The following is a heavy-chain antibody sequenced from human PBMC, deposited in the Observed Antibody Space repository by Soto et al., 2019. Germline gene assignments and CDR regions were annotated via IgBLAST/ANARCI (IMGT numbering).Heavy chain of an antibody. CDR2: IYSGGST. J-gene: IGHJ6*02. D-gene: IGHD3-10*01. Sequence: EVQLVETGGGLIQPGGSLRLSCAASGFTVSSNYMSWVRQAPGKGLEWVSGIYSGGSTYYADSVKGRITISRDNSKNTLYLQMNSLRAEDTAVYYCAREKISGGGMDVWGQGTTVTVSS. CDR1: GFTVSSNY. CDR3: AREKISGGGMDV. V-gene: IGHV3-53*02.